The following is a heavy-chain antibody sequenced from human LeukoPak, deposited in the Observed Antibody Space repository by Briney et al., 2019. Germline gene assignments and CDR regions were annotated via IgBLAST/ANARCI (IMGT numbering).Heavy chain of an antibody. CDR3: ARVSGDYSMPFDY. CDR2: INPSGGST. J-gene: IGHJ4*02. CDR1: GYTFTRYF. V-gene: IGHV1-46*01. Sequence: GSVKVSCKASGYTFTRYFMHWVRQAPGQGLEWMGIINPSGGSTTYAQKFQGRVTMTRDMSPSTVYMELSSLRSEDTAVYYCARVSGDYSMPFDYWGQGTLVTVSS. D-gene: IGHD2/OR15-2a*01.